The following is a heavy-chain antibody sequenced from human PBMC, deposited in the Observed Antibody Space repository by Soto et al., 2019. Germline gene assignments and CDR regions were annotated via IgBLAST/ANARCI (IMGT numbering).Heavy chain of an antibody. CDR1: GFTFSSYG. Sequence: GGSLRLSCAASGFTFSSYGMHWVRQAPGKGLEWVAVIWYDGSNKYYADSVKGRFTISRDNSKNTLYLQMNSLRAEDTAVYYCARDSSPVLRRPEGFDPWGQGTLVTVSS. J-gene: IGHJ5*02. CDR3: ARDSSPVLRRPEGFDP. D-gene: IGHD4-17*01. V-gene: IGHV3-33*01. CDR2: IWYDGSNK.